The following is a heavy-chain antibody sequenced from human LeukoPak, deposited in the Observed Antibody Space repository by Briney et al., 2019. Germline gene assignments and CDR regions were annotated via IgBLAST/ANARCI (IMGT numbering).Heavy chain of an antibody. CDR2: ISGSGDST. V-gene: IGHV3-23*01. Sequence: TGGSLRLSCAASGFTFNSYVMSWVRQAPGKGLEWVSGISGSGDSTYYADSVKGRFTISRDNSNNTLYLQMSSLRAEDTAVYYCAKWSTDSYGSFDYWGQGTLVTVSS. CDR1: GFTFNSYV. D-gene: IGHD3-16*01. CDR3: AKWSTDSYGSFDY. J-gene: IGHJ4*02.